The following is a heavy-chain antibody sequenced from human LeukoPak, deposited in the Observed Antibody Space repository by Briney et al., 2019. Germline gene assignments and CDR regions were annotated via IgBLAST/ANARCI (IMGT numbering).Heavy chain of an antibody. J-gene: IGHJ4*02. CDR2: IYWDDDK. Sequence: SGPTLVKPTQTLTLTCTFSGFSLSTSGVVVGVGWIRQPPGKALEWLALIYWDDDKRYSPSLKNRLTITKDTSKYQVVLTMTNMDPVDTATYYCAHRMDTSMVRDFDYWGQGTLVTVSS. CDR3: AHRMDTSMVRDFDY. D-gene: IGHD5-18*01. V-gene: IGHV2-5*02. CDR1: GFSLSTSGVV.